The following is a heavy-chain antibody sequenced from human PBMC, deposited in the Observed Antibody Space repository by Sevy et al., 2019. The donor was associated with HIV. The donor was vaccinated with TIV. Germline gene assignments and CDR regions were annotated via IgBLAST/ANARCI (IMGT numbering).Heavy chain of an antibody. CDR2: IKLDGSEK. CDR1: GFTFNRYW. Sequence: GGSLRLSCAASGFTFNRYWMSWVRQAPGKGLQWVANIKLDGSEKYYLDSVRGRFTISRDNAKNSLYLQMNSLRAEDTAVYYCARRPDLGVVILTGVLDVWGQGTTVTVSS. V-gene: IGHV3-7*03. J-gene: IGHJ6*02. CDR3: ARRPDLGVVILTGVLDV. D-gene: IGHD3-3*01.